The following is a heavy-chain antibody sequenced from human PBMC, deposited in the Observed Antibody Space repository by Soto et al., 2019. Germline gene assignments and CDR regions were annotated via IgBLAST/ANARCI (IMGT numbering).Heavy chain of an antibody. V-gene: IGHV4-39*01. Sequence: QLQLQESGPGLVKPAETLSLTCTVLGGSISSNSYYWGWLRQPPGKGLEWIASIYYSGNTYYNPSFESRVTISMDTSEDKFFLGLTSVTTADSAVYYSARHRVLEWDTTNLAGVHDKWGQGTLVTVSS. J-gene: IGHJ4*02. CDR1: GGSISSNSYY. D-gene: IGHD3-3*01. CDR2: IYYSGNT. CDR3: ARHRVLEWDTTNLAGVHDK.